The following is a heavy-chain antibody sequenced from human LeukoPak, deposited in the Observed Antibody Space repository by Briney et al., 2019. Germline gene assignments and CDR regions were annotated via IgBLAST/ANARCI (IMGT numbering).Heavy chain of an antibody. CDR1: GFTFSSYA. D-gene: IGHD2-15*01. V-gene: IGHV3-64D*06. Sequence: GVSLRLSCSASGFTFSSYAMHWVRQAPGKGLEYVSAISRSGDSIYYADSVKGRISISRDNSKNTLYLQMSSLRAEDTAVYYCVKGTNTAAHWGQGTLVTVSS. CDR2: ISRSGDSI. J-gene: IGHJ4*02. CDR3: VKGTNTAAH.